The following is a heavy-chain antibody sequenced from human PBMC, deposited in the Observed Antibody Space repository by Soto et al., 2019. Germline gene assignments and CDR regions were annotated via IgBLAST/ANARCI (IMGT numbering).Heavy chain of an antibody. Sequence: QVQLQESGPGLVKPSQTLSLTCTVSGGSISSGAYYWSWIRQHPGKGLEGIGYIYYSGSTYYNPSLKSRVTISVDPSKNQFSLKLSSVTAADTAVYYCAIYDSSGSRGFQHWGQGTLVTVSS. CDR1: GGSISSGAYY. V-gene: IGHV4-31*03. J-gene: IGHJ1*01. CDR2: IYYSGST. D-gene: IGHD3-22*01. CDR3: AIYDSSGSRGFQH.